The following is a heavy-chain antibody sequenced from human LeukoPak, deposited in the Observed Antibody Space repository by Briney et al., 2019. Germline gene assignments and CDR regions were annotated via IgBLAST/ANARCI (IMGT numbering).Heavy chain of an antibody. Sequence: ASVKVSCKASGYTFGSYGITWVRQAPGQGLEWMGWISAYNGDTSYAQKFQVRVTMTTDTSTTTAYMELRSLRSDDTAVYYCARDGAYHDSSGSYYGVGDDFWGQGTLVTVSS. CDR2: ISAYNGDT. V-gene: IGHV1-18*01. J-gene: IGHJ4*02. CDR3: ARDGAYHDSSGSYYGVGDDF. CDR1: GYTFGSYG. D-gene: IGHD3-22*01.